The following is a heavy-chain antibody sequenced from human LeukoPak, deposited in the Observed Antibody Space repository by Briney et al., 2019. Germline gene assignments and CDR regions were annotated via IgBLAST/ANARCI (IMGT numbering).Heavy chain of an antibody. D-gene: IGHD1-1*01. CDR3: ARDWNRYAY. CDR2: ISCSGST. V-gene: IGHV4-39*07. J-gene: IGHJ4*02. Sequence: RTSETLSLTCTVSGGSISSCTYSWGWIRQPPGKGLEWIGSISCSGSTYYNPSLKSRVTISVDTSKNQFSLYLDSVTAADTAVYYCARDWNRYAYWGQGTLVTVSS. CDR1: GGSISSCTYS.